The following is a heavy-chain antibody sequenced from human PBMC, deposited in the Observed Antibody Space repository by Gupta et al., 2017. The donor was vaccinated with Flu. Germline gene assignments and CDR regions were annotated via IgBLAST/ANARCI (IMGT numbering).Heavy chain of an antibody. D-gene: IGHD6-13*01. V-gene: IGHV3-30*18. Sequence: QVQLVESGGGVVQPGRSLRLSCAASGFSFSTHGMHWVRQAPGKGLEWVALLSYDGRNTYYADSVKGRFIISRDDSKKTLCLQMNSLKPEDTAIYYCAKDTQQLDYWGQGTLVTVSS. J-gene: IGHJ4*02. CDR2: LSYDGRNT. CDR3: AKDTQQLDY. CDR1: GFSFSTHG.